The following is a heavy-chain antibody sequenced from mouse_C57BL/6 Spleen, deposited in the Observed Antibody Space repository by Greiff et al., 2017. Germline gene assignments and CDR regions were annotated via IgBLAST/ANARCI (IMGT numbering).Heavy chain of an antibody. CDR3: ARGNYGNYVGYAMDY. CDR2: IDPSDSYT. D-gene: IGHD2-1*01. CDR1: GYTFTSYW. Sequence: VQLQQPGAELVMPGASVKLSCKASGYTFTSYWMHLVKQRPGQGLEWIGEIDPSDSYTNYNQKFKGKSTLTVDKSSSTAYMQLSSLTSEDSAVYYCARGNYGNYVGYAMDYWGQGTSVTVSS. V-gene: IGHV1-69*01. J-gene: IGHJ4*01.